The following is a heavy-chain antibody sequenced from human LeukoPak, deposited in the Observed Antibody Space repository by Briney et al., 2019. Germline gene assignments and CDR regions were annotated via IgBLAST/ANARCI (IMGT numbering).Heavy chain of an antibody. CDR1: GASITTYY. CDR3: ARVWLGDYNYYYGTDI. D-gene: IGHD3-16*01. Sequence: PSETLSLTCTVSGASITTYYWTWIRQPPGKGLECIGYIYDTGSTNYNPSLKSRVTISADTSKNRFSLKLSSVTAADTAVYYCARVWLGDYNYYYGTDIWGQGTTVTVSS. V-gene: IGHV4-59*01. CDR2: IYDTGST. J-gene: IGHJ6*02.